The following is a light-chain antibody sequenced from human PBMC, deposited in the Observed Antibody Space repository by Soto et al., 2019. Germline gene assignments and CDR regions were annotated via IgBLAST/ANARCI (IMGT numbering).Light chain of an antibody. J-gene: IGLJ2*01. V-gene: IGLV3-21*02. Sequence: SYELTEPPSVSVAPGQTARITCGGNNIGSKSVHWYQQKPGPAPVLVVYDDSDRPSGIPGRFSGSNSGNTATLTISRVEAGDEADYYCQVWDSSSEHVVFGGGTKLTVL. CDR3: QVWDSSSEHVV. CDR1: NIGSKS. CDR2: DDS.